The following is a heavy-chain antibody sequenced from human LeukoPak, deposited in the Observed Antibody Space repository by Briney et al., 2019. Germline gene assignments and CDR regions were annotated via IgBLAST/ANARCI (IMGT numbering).Heavy chain of an antibody. D-gene: IGHD1-1*01. CDR1: GYTFTGYY. CDR3: ARGAGTTTWFDR. V-gene: IGHV1-2*02. CDR2: INPNSGDT. J-gene: IGHJ5*02. Sequence: ASVKVSCKASGYTFTGYYIHWVRQAPGQGLEWMGWINPNSGDTNYAQNFQGRVTMTKDTSTNTAYMELSRLKSDDTAVYYCARGAGTTTWFDRWGQGTLVTVSS.